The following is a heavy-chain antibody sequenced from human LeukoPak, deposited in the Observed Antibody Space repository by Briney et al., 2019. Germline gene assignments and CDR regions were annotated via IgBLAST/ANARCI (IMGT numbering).Heavy chain of an antibody. D-gene: IGHD3-10*01. CDR3: ARIAAMLRGDYSFYYMEV. J-gene: IGHJ6*03. V-gene: IGHV3-23*01. CDR2: ISGSGGST. Sequence: GGSLRLSCAASGFTFSSYGMSWVRQAPGKGLEWVSAISGSGGSTYYADSVKGRFTISRDNAKNSLYLQMNSLRAEDTAVFFCARIAAMLRGDYSFYYMEVWGKGTTVTISS. CDR1: GFTFSSYG.